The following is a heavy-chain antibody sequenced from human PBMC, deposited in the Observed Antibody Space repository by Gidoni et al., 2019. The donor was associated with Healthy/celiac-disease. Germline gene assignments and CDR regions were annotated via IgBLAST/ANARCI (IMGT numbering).Heavy chain of an antibody. CDR2: IYYSGST. V-gene: IGHV4-31*03. D-gene: IGHD2-2*02. CDR3: ARGVKGYCSSTSCYTGNWFDP. CDR1: GGSISSGGSY. Sequence: QVQLQESGPGLVKPSQTLSLTCTVSGGSISSGGSYWSWIRQHPGKGLEWIGYIYYSGSTYYNPSLKSRVTISVDTSKNQFSLKLSSVTAADTAVYYCARGVKGYCSSTSCYTGNWFDPWGQGTLVTVSS. J-gene: IGHJ5*02.